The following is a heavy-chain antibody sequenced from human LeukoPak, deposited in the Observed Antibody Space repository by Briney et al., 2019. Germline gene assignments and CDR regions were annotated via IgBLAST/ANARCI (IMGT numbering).Heavy chain of an antibody. D-gene: IGHD4-23*01. Sequence: SQTLSLTCAVSGGSISSGGYSWSWIRQPPGKGLEWIGYIYHSGSTYYNPSLKSRVTISVDRSKNQFSLKLSSVTAADTVVYYCARAAHYGGNSHAFDIWGQGTMVTVSS. CDR1: GGSISSGGYS. CDR2: IYHSGST. J-gene: IGHJ3*02. V-gene: IGHV4-30-2*01. CDR3: ARAAHYGGNSHAFDI.